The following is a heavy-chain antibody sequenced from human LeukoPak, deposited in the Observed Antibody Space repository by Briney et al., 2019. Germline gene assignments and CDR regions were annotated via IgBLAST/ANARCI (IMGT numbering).Heavy chain of an antibody. D-gene: IGHD2-8*01. CDR3: ARPFRNGPFDC. CDR1: GFAFDAYG. Sequence: GGSLRLSCEASGFAFDAYGMSWVRQPPGKGLEWVSGINRDGGSTDYADSVKGRFTISSDNANNSHFLQMSSLRVEDTALYYCARPFRNGPFDCWGQGTLVTVSS. J-gene: IGHJ4*02. CDR2: INRDGGST. V-gene: IGHV3-20*04.